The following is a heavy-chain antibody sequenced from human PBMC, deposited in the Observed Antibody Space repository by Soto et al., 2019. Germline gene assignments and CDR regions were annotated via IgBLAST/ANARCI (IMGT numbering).Heavy chain of an antibody. V-gene: IGHV3-23*01. D-gene: IGHD3-22*01. CDR1: GFTFSSYA. Sequence: GGSLRLSCAASGFTFSSYAMSWVRQAPGKGLEWVSAISGSGGSTYYADSVKGRFTISRDNSKNTLYLQMNSLRAEDTAVYYCAKAQGYYDSSGYYRQPFDYWGQGTLVTVSS. CDR2: ISGSGGST. J-gene: IGHJ4*02. CDR3: AKAQGYYDSSGYYRQPFDY.